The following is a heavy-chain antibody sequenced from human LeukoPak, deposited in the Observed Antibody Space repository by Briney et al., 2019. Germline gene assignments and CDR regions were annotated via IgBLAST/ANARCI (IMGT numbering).Heavy chain of an antibody. Sequence: ASVKVSCKASGGTFSSYAISWVRQAPGQGLEWMGGIIPIFGTANYAQKFQGRVTITADESTSTAYMELSSLRSEDTAVYYCARDRQEYQLLSDYYGMDVWGKGTTVTVSS. V-gene: IGHV1-69*13. J-gene: IGHJ6*04. D-gene: IGHD2-2*01. CDR1: GGTFSSYA. CDR2: IIPIFGTA. CDR3: ARDRQEYQLLSDYYGMDV.